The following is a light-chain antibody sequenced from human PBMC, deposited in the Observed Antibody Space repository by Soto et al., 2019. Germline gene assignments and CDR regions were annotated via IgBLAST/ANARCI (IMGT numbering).Light chain of an antibody. J-gene: IGKJ1*01. CDR2: WAS. Sequence: DIVMTQSPDSLAVSLGERATINCKSSQSVLYSSNNKNYLAWYQQKPGQPPKLLIYWASTRESGVPDRFSGSGSGTDFTLTISSLQAEDVAVYYCQQYYSTPQGTFGQGPKVEIK. CDR3: QQYYSTPQGT. CDR1: QSVLYSSNNKNY. V-gene: IGKV4-1*01.